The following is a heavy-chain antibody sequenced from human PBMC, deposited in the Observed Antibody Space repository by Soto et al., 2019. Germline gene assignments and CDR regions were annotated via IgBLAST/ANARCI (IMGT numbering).Heavy chain of an antibody. J-gene: IGHJ6*02. Sequence: SETLSLTCAVYGGSFSGYSWSWIRQPPGKGLEWIGYIYHSGSTYYNPSLKSRVTISVDRSKNQFSLKLSSVTAADTAVYYCAGGGQLVPPICMDVWGQGTTVTVSS. V-gene: IGHV4-30-2*01. CDR1: GGSFSGYS. CDR2: IYHSGST. D-gene: IGHD6-6*01. CDR3: AGGGQLVPPICMDV.